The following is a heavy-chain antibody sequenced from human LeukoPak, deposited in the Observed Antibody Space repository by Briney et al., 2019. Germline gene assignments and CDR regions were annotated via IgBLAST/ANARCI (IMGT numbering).Heavy chain of an antibody. Sequence: SETLSLTCAVYGGSFSGYYWSWIRQPPGKGLEWIGEINHSGSTNYNPSLKSRVTISVDTSKNQFSLKLSSVTAADTAVYYCTRSDGYGLVGIWGQGTMVTVSS. D-gene: IGHD3-10*01. V-gene: IGHV4-34*01. CDR1: GGSFSGYY. CDR3: TRSDGYGLVGI. CDR2: INHSGST. J-gene: IGHJ3*01.